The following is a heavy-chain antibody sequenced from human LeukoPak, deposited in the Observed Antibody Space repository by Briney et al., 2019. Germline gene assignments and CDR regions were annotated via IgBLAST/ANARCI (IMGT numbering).Heavy chain of an antibody. CDR3: ARETDSYDFWSGYYSEGYFDY. CDR1: GYTFTSYG. Sequence: GASVKVSCTASGYTFTSYGISWVRQAPGQGLEWMGWISAYNGNTNYAQKLQGRVTMTTDTSTSTAYMELRSLRSDDTAVYYCARETDSYDFWSGYYSEGYFDYWGQGTLVTVSS. D-gene: IGHD3-3*01. J-gene: IGHJ4*02. V-gene: IGHV1-18*01. CDR2: ISAYNGNT.